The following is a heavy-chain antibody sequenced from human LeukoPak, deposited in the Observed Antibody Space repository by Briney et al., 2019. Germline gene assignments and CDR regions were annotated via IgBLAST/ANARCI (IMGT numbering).Heavy chain of an antibody. CDR2: IYPGDSDT. CDR1: GYTFTNNW. D-gene: IGHD2-2*02. CDR3: ARSDRTAAISWFDP. J-gene: IGHJ5*02. V-gene: IGHV5-51*01. Sequence: GESLKISCKGSGYTFTNNWIAWVRQMPGKGLEWMGIIYPGDSDTRYSPSFQGQVTISGDKSISTAYLQWSSLKASDTAMYYCARSDRTAAISWFDPWGQGTLVTVSS.